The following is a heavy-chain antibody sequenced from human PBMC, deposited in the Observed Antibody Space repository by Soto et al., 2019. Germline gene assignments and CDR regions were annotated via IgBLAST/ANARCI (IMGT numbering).Heavy chain of an antibody. V-gene: IGHV1-2*02. Sequence: ASVKVSCKASGYTFTGYYMHWVRQAPGQGLEWMGWINPNSGGTNYAQKFQGRVTMTRDTSISTAYMELSRLRSDDTAVYYCARGPLRNRKTGLEFNWFDPWGQGPLVTVSS. CDR2: INPNSGGT. D-gene: IGHD1-1*01. J-gene: IGHJ5*02. CDR3: ARGPLRNRKTGLEFNWFDP. CDR1: GYTFTGYY.